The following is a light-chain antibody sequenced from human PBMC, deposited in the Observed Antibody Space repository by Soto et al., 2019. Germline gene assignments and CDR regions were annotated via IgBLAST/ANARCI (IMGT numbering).Light chain of an antibody. CDR2: SNN. Sequence: QSVLTQPPSASGTPGQRVTISCSGSSSNIGSNTVNWYQQLPGTAPKLLIYSNNQRPSGVPDRFSGSKSGTSASLAISGLQSEDEADYYCAAWDDSLIGFYVSGPGTKVPVL. CDR1: SSNIGSNT. CDR3: AAWDDSLIGFYV. V-gene: IGLV1-44*01. J-gene: IGLJ1*01.